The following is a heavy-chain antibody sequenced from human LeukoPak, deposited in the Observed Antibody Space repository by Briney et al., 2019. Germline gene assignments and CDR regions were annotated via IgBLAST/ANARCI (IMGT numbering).Heavy chain of an antibody. D-gene: IGHD6-13*01. Sequence: GASVKVSCKASGYTFTSYDINWVRQATGQGLEWMGWMNPNSGNTGYAQKFQGRVTMTWNTSISTAYMELSSLRSEDTAVYYCAVLGYSSSWYISHPFDYWGQGTLVTVSS. CDR3: AVLGYSSSWYISHPFDY. CDR1: GYTFTSYD. CDR2: MNPNSGNT. J-gene: IGHJ4*02. V-gene: IGHV1-8*01.